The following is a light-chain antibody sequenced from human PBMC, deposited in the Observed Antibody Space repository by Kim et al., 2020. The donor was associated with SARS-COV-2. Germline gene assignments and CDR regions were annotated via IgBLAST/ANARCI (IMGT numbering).Light chain of an antibody. CDR3: GADHGSGSNFVLV. Sequence: ELTQPPSASASLGASVTLTCTLSSRYSNYKVDWYQQRPGKGPRFVMRVGTGGIVGSKGDGIPDRFSVLGSGLNRYLTIKNIQEEDESDYHCGADHGSGSNFVLVFGGGTQLAVL. CDR1: SRYSNYK. V-gene: IGLV9-49*01. CDR2: VGTGGIVG. J-gene: IGLJ3*02.